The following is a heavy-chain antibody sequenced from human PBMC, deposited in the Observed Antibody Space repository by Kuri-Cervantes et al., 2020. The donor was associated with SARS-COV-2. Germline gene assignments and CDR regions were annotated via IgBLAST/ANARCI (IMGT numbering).Heavy chain of an antibody. CDR1: GFTFSSYS. CDR3: ARGYCSSTSCPPYYYYGMDV. D-gene: IGHD2-2*01. Sequence: GGSLRLSCAASGFTFSSYSMSWVRQAPGKGLEWVSYISSSSSTIYYADSVKGRFTISRDNAKNSLYLQMNSLRDEDTAVYYCARGYCSSTSCPPYYYYGMDVWGQGTTVTVSS. V-gene: IGHV3-48*02. J-gene: IGHJ6*02. CDR2: ISSSSSTI.